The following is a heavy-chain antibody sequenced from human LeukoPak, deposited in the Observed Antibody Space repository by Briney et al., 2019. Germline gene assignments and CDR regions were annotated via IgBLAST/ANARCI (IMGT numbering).Heavy chain of an antibody. D-gene: IGHD4-17*01. CDR2: IIPIFGTA. Sequence: SVKVSCKASGYTFTGFCIHWVRQAPGQGLEWMGGIIPIFGTANYAQKFQGRVTITADESTSTAYMELSSLRSEDTAVYYCASNNLNYGDYGWFDPWGQGTLVTVSS. CDR1: GYTFTGFC. V-gene: IGHV1-69*13. J-gene: IGHJ5*02. CDR3: ASNNLNYGDYGWFDP.